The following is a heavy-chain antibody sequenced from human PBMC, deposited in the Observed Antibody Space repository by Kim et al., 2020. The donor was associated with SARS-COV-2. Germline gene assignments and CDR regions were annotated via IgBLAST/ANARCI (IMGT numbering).Heavy chain of an antibody. CDR3: ARVRRAVAGHYYFDY. D-gene: IGHD6-19*01. Sequence: SETLSLTCTVSGGSISSGDYYWSWIRQPPGKGLEWIGYIYYSGSTYYNPSLKSRVTISVDTSKNQFSLKLSSVTAADTAVYYCARVRRAVAGHYYFDYWGQGTLVTVSS. CDR2: IYYSGST. J-gene: IGHJ4*02. CDR1: GGSISSGDYY. V-gene: IGHV4-30-4*01.